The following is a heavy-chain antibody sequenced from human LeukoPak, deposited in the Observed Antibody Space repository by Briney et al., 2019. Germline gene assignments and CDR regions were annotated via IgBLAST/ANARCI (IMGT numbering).Heavy chain of an antibody. Sequence: PGGSLTLSCAASGFTFDDYGMSWVRQAPGKGLEWVSDVNWNCGSTGYADSVKGRFTISRDNAKNFLYMQMNSLRAEDTALYYCATLIPRKTFGGVIAPGYFDYWGQGTLVTVSS. D-gene: IGHD3-16*02. CDR3: ATLIPRKTFGGVIAPGYFDY. CDR1: GFTFDDYG. V-gene: IGHV3-20*04. CDR2: VNWNCGST. J-gene: IGHJ4*02.